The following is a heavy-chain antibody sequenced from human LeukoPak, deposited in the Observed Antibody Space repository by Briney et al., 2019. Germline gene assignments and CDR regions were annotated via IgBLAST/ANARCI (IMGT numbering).Heavy chain of an antibody. CDR2: IYYSGST. CDR3: ARGIWVYYYYMDV. Sequence: SETLSLTCTVSGGSISSYYWGWIRQPPGKGLEWIGYIYYSGSTNYNPSLKSRVTISVDTSKNQFSLKLSSVTAADTAVYYCARGIWVYYYYMDVWGKGTTVTVSS. J-gene: IGHJ6*03. V-gene: IGHV4-59*01. D-gene: IGHD7-27*01. CDR1: GGSISSYY.